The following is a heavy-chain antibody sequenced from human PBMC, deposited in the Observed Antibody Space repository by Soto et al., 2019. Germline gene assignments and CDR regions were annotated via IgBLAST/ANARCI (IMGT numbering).Heavy chain of an antibody. CDR1: GFPFSYYY. CDR2: ISSSGSTI. CDR3: ARGIQLWLLDN. J-gene: IGHJ4*02. Sequence: PAGSLSLSCAASGFPFSYYYMSWILQAPGKGLEWVSYISSSGSTIYYADSVKGRFTISRDNAKNSLYLQMNSLRAEDTAVYYCARGIQLWLLDNWGQGTLVTVSS. D-gene: IGHD5-18*01. V-gene: IGHV3-11*01.